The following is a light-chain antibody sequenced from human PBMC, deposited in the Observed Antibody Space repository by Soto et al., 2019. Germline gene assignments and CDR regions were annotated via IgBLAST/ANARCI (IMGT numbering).Light chain of an antibody. Sequence: QSGPTQPASALAPPGQSMTIAFTGTSSNVGGYNDVSWYKHHPAKAPKLMIFYLWNRPSGLFNPFSGSKSGHTASLTISGLQAEDEADYYCRSYTASSTYDFGTGTKVTVL. CDR2: YLW. V-gene: IGLV2-14*03. CDR1: SSNVGGYND. J-gene: IGLJ1*01. CDR3: RSYTASSTYD.